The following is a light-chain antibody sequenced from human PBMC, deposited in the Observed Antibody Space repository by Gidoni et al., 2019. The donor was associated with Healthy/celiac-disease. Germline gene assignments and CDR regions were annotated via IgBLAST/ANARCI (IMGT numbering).Light chain of an antibody. Sequence: QSVLTQPPSASGTPGQRVTISCSGSSSNIGSNTVNLYQQPPGTAPKLLIYSNNQRPSGVPDRFSGSKSGTSASLAISGLQYEDEADYYCAAWDDSLNGWVFGGGTKLTVL. CDR3: AAWDDSLNGWV. CDR1: SSNIGSNT. CDR2: SNN. V-gene: IGLV1-44*01. J-gene: IGLJ3*02.